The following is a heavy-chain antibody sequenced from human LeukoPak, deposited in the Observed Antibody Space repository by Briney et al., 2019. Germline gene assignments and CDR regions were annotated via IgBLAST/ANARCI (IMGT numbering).Heavy chain of an antibody. V-gene: IGHV3-23*01. J-gene: IGHJ4*02. D-gene: IGHD3-16*02. Sequence: GRSLRLSCAASGFTFSSYAMSWVRHAPGKGLEWVSAISGSGGSTYYADSVKGRFTISRDNSKNTLYLQMNSLRAEDTAVYYCAKLAPYDYVWGSYRWEGNYFDYWGQGTLVTVSS. CDR1: GFTFSSYA. CDR2: ISGSGGST. CDR3: AKLAPYDYVWGSYRWEGNYFDY.